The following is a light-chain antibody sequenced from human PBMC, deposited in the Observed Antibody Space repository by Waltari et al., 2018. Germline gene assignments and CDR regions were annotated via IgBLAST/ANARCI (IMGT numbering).Light chain of an antibody. J-gene: IGKJ2*01. CDR3: QQYYSTPLYT. CDR2: WAS. CDR1: QSVLYSSNNKNY. Sequence: DIVMTQSPDSLAVSLGERPTINCKSSQSVLYSSNNKNYLAWYQQKPGQPPKLLIYWASTRESGVPDRFSGSGSGTDFTLTISSLQAEDVAVYYCQQYYSTPLYTFGQGTKLESK. V-gene: IGKV4-1*01.